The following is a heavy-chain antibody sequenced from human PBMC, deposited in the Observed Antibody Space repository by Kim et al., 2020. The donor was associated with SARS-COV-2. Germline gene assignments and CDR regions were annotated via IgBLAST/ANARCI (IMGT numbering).Heavy chain of an antibody. CDR3: ASQLYYYDSSGYHWDV. V-gene: IGHV7-4-1*01. J-gene: IGHJ6*02. Sequence: ASVKVSCKASGYTFTSYAMNWVRQAPGQGLEWMGWINTNTGNPTYAQGFTGRFVFSLDTSVSTAYLQIGSLKAEDTAVYYCASQLYYYDSSGYHWDVWGQGTTVTVSS. CDR1: GYTFTSYA. D-gene: IGHD3-22*01. CDR2: INTNTGNP.